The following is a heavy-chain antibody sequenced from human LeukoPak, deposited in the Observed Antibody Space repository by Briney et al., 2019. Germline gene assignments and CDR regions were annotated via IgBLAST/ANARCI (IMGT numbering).Heavy chain of an antibody. D-gene: IGHD5-18*01. Sequence: KPGESLKLSCKASGYSFTNYWIGWVRQMPEKGLEWMGIIDPSDSDTRYTPSFQGQVTISADKSLTTAYLQWNSLKASDTAMYYCARQTAMGRSGDFWGQGTLVTVSS. J-gene: IGHJ4*02. CDR3: ARQTAMGRSGDF. V-gene: IGHV5-51*01. CDR1: GYSFTNYW. CDR2: IDPSDSDT.